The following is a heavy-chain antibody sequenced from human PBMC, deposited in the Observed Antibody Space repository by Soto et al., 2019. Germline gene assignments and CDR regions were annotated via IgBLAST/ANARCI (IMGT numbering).Heavy chain of an antibody. J-gene: IGHJ4*02. CDR3: AKVPYGYWHFDY. V-gene: IGHV1-69*02. CDR1: GGTFSSYT. D-gene: IGHD5-18*01. Sequence: GASVKVSCKASGGTFSSYTISRVRQAPGQGLEWMGRIIPILGIANYAQKFQGRVTITADKSTSTAYMELSSLRPEDTAVYYCAKVPYGYWHFDYWGQGTLVTVAS. CDR2: IIPILGIA.